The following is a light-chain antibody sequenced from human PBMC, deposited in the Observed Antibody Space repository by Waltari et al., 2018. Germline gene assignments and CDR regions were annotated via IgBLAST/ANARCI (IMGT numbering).Light chain of an antibody. J-gene: IGKJ4*01. CDR3: QQVNGYPLT. Sequence: DIQLTQSPSFLSASVRNRVTITCRASQVISSYLVCYQQKPGKAPKVLISAACTLQTGVPSRFSGSGSGTEFTLTISSLQPEDFATYYCQQVNGYPLTFGGGTKVEIK. CDR2: AAC. V-gene: IGKV1-9*01. CDR1: QVISSY.